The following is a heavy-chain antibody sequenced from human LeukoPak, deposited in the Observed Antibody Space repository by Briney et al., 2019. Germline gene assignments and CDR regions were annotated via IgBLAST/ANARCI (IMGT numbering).Heavy chain of an antibody. V-gene: IGHV1-2*02. J-gene: IGHJ4*02. Sequence: GASVKVSCKASGYTFTVYYLHWLRQAPGQGLEWMGWINPNSGATNYEQKFQGRVTMTRDTSISTVYMELNRLQSDDPAVYFCARAPTGGHFDYWGQGSLVTVSS. D-gene: IGHD1-14*01. CDR2: INPNSGAT. CDR3: ARAPTGGHFDY. CDR1: GYTFTVYY.